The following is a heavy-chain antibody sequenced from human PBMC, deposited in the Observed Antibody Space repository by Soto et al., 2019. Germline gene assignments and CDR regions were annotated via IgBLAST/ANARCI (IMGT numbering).Heavy chain of an antibody. CDR2: ISSSSSYI. J-gene: IGHJ6*02. CDR1: GFTFSSYS. CDR3: ARDEGYNWNYEGNYYYYCMDV. Sequence: EVQLVESGGGLVKPGGSLRLYCAASGFTFSSYSMNWVRQAPGKGLEWVSSISSSSSYIYYADSVKGRFTISRDNAKNSLYLQMNSLRAEDTAVYYCARDEGYNWNYEGNYYYYCMDVWGQGTTVTVSS. D-gene: IGHD1-7*01. V-gene: IGHV3-21*01.